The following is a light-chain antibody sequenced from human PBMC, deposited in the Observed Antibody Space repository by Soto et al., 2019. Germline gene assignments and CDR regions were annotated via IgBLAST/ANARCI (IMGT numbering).Light chain of an antibody. V-gene: IGLV2-11*01. J-gene: IGLJ1*01. CDR1: SSDVGTYNY. Sequence: QSALTQPRSVSGPPGQSVSISCSGTSSDVGTYNYVSWYQQHPGKAPKLMIYDVSKRPSGVPDRFSGSKSGNTASLTISGLQAEDEADYYCCSYAGSSYYVFGSGTKLTVL. CDR3: CSYAGSSYYV. CDR2: DVS.